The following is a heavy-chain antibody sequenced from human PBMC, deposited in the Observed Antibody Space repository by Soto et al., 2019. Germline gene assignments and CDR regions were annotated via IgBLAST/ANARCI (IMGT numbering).Heavy chain of an antibody. Sequence: SVKVSGKASGGTFSSYAISCVRQAPGQGLEWMGWIIPILGTANYAQKLPGRATITAAESTSTDYMELSSLRSEDTAVYYCARGNYDSSGYDLNWYFDLWGRGTLFTVSS. CDR1: GGTFSSYA. V-gene: IGHV1-69*13. D-gene: IGHD3-22*01. CDR2: IIPILGTA. J-gene: IGHJ2*01. CDR3: ARGNYDSSGYDLNWYFDL.